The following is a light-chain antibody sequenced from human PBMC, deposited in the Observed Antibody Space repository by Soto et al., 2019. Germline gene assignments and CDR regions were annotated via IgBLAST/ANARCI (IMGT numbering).Light chain of an antibody. V-gene: IGLV2-8*01. CDR2: EVT. CDR1: SSDVGAYNY. CDR3: CSYAGSYIFYV. Sequence: QSALTQPASVSGSPGQSITISCTGTSSDVGAYNYVSWYQHHPGKVPKLLIYEVTNRPSGVPDRFSGSKSGNTASLTVSGLQAEDEADYYCCSYAGSYIFYVFGSGTKLTVL. J-gene: IGLJ1*01.